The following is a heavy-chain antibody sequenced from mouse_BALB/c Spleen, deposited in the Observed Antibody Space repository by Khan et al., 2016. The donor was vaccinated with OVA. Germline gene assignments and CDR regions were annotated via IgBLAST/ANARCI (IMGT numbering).Heavy chain of an antibody. CDR2: INPSDSES. Sequence: QVQLQQPGAELVRPGASVKLSCKASGYTFTSYWMNWVRQRPGQGLEWVGKINPSDSESHYNQMFKDKATLTVDKSSGTAYMQLSSLTSEDSALYYCTRREKYGYDPSWFAYWGQGTLVTVYA. J-gene: IGHJ3*01. CDR3: TRREKYGYDPSWFAY. V-gene: IGHV1-61*01. CDR1: GYTFTSYW. D-gene: IGHD2-2*01.